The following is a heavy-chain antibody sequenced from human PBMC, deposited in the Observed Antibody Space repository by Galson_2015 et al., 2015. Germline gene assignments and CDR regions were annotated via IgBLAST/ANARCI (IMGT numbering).Heavy chain of an antibody. V-gene: IGHV1-3*01. CDR3: ARGDHLPYCSSTSCYGMDV. J-gene: IGHJ6*02. D-gene: IGHD2-2*01. Sequence: SVKVSCKASGYTFTSYAMHWVRQAPGQRLEWMGWINAGNGNTKYSQKFQGRVTITRDTSASTAYMELSSLRSEDTAVYYCARGDHLPYCSSTSCYGMDVWGQGTTVTVSS. CDR1: GYTFTSYA. CDR2: INAGNGNT.